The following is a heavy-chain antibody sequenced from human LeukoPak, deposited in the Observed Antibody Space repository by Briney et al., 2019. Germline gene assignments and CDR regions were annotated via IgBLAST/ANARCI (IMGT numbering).Heavy chain of an antibody. V-gene: IGHV4-61*02. D-gene: IGHD1-20*01. CDR3: AREYNWNPMQEGFDP. J-gene: IGHJ5*02. Sequence: PSETLSLTCTVSGGSISSGSYYWSWIRQPAGKGLEWIGRIYTSGSTNYNPSLKSRVTISVDTSKNQFSLKLSSVTAADTAVYYCAREYNWNPMQEGFDPWGQGTLVTVSS. CDR2: IYTSGST. CDR1: GGSISSGSYY.